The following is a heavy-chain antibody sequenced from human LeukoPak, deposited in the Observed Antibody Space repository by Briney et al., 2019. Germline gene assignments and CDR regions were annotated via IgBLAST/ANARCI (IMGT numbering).Heavy chain of an antibody. J-gene: IGHJ3*02. CDR3: ARGISGGFDI. V-gene: IGHV1-2*06. CDR2: IMPNSGAT. Sequence: ASVKVSCKPSGYIFTAYHLHWVRQAPGQGVEWMGRIMPNSGATNYAQNFQGRVTMTRDTSISTAYMELSRLGPDDTAVYYCARGISGGFDIWGQGTKVTVSS. CDR1: GYIFTAYH. D-gene: IGHD2-21*01.